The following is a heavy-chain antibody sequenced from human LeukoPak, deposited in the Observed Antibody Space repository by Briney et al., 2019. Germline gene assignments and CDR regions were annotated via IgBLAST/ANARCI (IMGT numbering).Heavy chain of an antibody. V-gene: IGHV3-74*01. J-gene: IGHJ4*02. D-gene: IGHD6-19*01. CDR1: GFTFSTYW. CDR2: INGDGSST. Sequence: GGSLRLSCVASGFTFSTYWMHWVRQAPGKGLVWVSRINGDGSSTTYADSVKGRFTISRDNARNTMYLQMNSLRGEDTAVYYCAGSPPYNSGWYAYWGQGALVTVSS. CDR3: AGSPPYNSGWYAY.